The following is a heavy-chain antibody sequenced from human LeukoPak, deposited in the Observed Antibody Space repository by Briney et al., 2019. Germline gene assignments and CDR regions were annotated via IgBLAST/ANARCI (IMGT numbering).Heavy chain of an antibody. V-gene: IGHV4-59*01. CDR1: GGSISSYY. J-gene: IGHJ5*02. CDR3: ARDVYYDSSGYHNWFDP. D-gene: IGHD3-22*01. CDR2: IYYSGST. Sequence: SETLSLTCTVSGGSISSYYWSWIRQPPGKGLEWIGYIYYSGSTNYNPSLKSRVTISVDTSKNQFSLKLSSVTAADTAVYYCARDVYYDSSGYHNWFDPWGQGTLVTVSS.